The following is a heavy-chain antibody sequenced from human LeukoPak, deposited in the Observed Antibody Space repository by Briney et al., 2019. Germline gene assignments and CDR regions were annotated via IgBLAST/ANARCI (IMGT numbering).Heavy chain of an antibody. CDR3: ARGLSSGYDLGFDY. Sequence: ASVKVSCKASGYTFTSYGISWVRQAPGQGLEWMGWISAYNGNTDYAQKLQGRVNMTTDTSTSTAYMELRSLRSDDTAVYYCARGLSSGYDLGFDYWGQGTLVTVSS. J-gene: IGHJ4*02. D-gene: IGHD5-12*01. CDR2: ISAYNGNT. V-gene: IGHV1-18*01. CDR1: GYTFTSYG.